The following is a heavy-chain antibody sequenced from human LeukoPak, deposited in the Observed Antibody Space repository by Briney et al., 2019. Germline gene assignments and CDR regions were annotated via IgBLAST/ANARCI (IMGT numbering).Heavy chain of an antibody. V-gene: IGHV4-39*07. CDR1: GGSIRISRYY. CDR3: AGTTYYYDSSGYWN. J-gene: IGHJ4*02. CDR2: IYYSGST. Sequence: SQTLSLTCTVSGGSIRISRYYWGWIRQPPGKGLEWIGSIYYSGSTYYNPSLKSRVTISVDTSKNQFSLKLSSVTAADTAVYYCAGTTYYYDSSGYWNWGQGTLVTVSS. D-gene: IGHD3-22*01.